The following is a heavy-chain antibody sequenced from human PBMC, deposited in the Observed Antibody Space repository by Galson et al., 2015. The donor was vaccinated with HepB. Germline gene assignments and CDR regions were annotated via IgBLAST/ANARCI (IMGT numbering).Heavy chain of an antibody. D-gene: IGHD2-15*01. CDR2: IYTGNGHT. CDR3: ARGLILVVVCYFVDY. V-gene: IGHV1-3*04. Sequence: SVKVSCKASGYTFTKYAIHWLRQATGQRPESMGWIYTGNGHTKYSPNFQGRVTITRDTSASTAYMELNSLISEVTAVYYCARGLILVVVCYFVDYWGQENPGTVSS. CDR1: GYTFTKYA. J-gene: IGHJ4*02.